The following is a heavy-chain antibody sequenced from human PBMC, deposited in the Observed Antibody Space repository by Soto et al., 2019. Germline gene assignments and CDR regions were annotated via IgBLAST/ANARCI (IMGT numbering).Heavy chain of an antibody. CDR3: ARAGGSLTWFDP. J-gene: IGHJ5*02. D-gene: IGHD1-26*01. V-gene: IGHV3-48*02. CDR1: GFTFSSYS. Sequence: EVQLVESGGGLVQPGGSLRLSCAASGFTFSSYSMNWVRQAPGKGLEWVSYISSSSSTIYYADSVKGRFTTSRDNAKNALDLHMSSVRDGDTAVYYCARAGGSLTWFDPGGQGTLVTVSS. CDR2: ISSSSSTI.